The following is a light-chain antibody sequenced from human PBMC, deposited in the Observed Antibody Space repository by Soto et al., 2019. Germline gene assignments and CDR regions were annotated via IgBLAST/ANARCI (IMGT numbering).Light chain of an antibody. J-gene: IGKJ5*01. CDR2: KAS. CDR3: QQYNNWPFSIT. CDR1: QTISSW. Sequence: DIQMTQSPSTLSGSVGDRVTITCRASQTISSWLAWYQQKPGKAPKLLIYKASTLKSGVPSRFSGSGSGTEFTLTISSLQPDDFAVYYCQQYNNWPFSITFGQGTRLEIK. V-gene: IGKV1-5*03.